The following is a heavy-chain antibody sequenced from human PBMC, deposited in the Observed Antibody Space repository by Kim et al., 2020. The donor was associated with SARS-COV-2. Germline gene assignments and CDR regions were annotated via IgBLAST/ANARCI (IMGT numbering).Heavy chain of an antibody. CDR1: GFTFSSYS. Sequence: GGSLRLSCAVSGFTFSSYSMNWVRQAPGKGLEWVSSISSSSSYIYYADSVKGRFTISRDNAKNSLYLQMNSLRAEDTAVYYCARDLKTYYDILTGYYPYYFDYWGQGTLVTVSS. CDR3: ARDLKTYYDILTGYYPYYFDY. V-gene: IGHV3-21*01. CDR2: ISSSSSYI. J-gene: IGHJ4*02. D-gene: IGHD3-9*01.